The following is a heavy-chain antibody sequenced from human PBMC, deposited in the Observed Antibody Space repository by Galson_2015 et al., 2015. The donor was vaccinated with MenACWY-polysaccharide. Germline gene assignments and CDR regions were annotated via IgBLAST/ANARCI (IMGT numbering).Heavy chain of an antibody. V-gene: IGHV1-8*01. CDR3: SRIIARKSTFVDA. J-gene: IGHJ5*02. CDR1: GYDFSSYD. CDR2: MTPNSGNT. D-gene: IGHD2-21*01. Sequence: SVKVSCKASGYDFSSYDINWVRQASGQGLEWMGWMTPNSGNTGYAQTFQGRVAMTRDTAPSSAYMELRMLRYDDTAVYYCSRIIARKSTFVDAWGQGTLVSVS.